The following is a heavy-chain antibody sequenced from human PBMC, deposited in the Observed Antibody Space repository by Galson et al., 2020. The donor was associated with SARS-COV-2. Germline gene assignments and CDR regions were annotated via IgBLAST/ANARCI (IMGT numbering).Heavy chain of an antibody. V-gene: IGHV3-30*18. CDR1: GFTFRSYD. Sequence: GGSLRLSCAASGFTFRSYDMHWVRQAPGKGLEWVAVISYDGSNKYYADSVKGRFTISRDNSKNTLYLQMNSLRAEDTAVYSCAKNRVVPFSSSWYEPHGMDVWGQGTTVTVSS. CDR2: ISYDGSNK. J-gene: IGHJ6*02. CDR3: AKNRVVPFSSSWYEPHGMDV. D-gene: IGHD6-13*01.